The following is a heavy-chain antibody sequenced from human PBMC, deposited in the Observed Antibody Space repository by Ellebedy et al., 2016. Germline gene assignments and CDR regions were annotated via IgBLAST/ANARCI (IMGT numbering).Heavy chain of an antibody. Sequence: GESLKISCAASGFTFSSYSMNWVRQAPGKGLEWVSYISRSSSTIYYADSVKGRFTISRDNAKNSLYLQMNSLRDEDTAVYYCARDHPYQLPHFDYWGQGTLVTVSS. J-gene: IGHJ4*02. CDR3: ARDHPYQLPHFDY. D-gene: IGHD2-2*01. V-gene: IGHV3-48*02. CDR1: GFTFSSYS. CDR2: ISRSSSTI.